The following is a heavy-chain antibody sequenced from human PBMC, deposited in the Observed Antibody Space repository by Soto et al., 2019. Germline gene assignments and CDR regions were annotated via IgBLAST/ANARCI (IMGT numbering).Heavy chain of an antibody. CDR3: ARGAAMRFDY. J-gene: IGHJ4*02. Sequence: PGGSLRLSCTASGFTFNTHWMHWVRQAPGKGLVWVSRIYFDGITTNYADSVKGRLTVSRDNAKNTVYLHVNTLRDEDTAVYYSARGAAMRFDYLGQATLITV. V-gene: IGHV3-74*01. CDR2: IYFDGITT. CDR1: GFTFNTHW.